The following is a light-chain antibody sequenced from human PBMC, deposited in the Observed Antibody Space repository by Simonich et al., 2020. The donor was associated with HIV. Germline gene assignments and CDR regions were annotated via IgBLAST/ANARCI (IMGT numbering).Light chain of an antibody. CDR1: SGSIASNY. V-gene: IGLV6-57*03. CDR2: EDN. CDR3: QSYDSSNRV. J-gene: IGLJ3*02. Sequence: NFMLTQPHSLTESPGNTVTISCTRSSGSIASNYVQWYQQRPGSAPTPVIYEDNQRHSGVPDRFSGSIDSSSNSASLTISGLKTEDEADYYCQSYDSSNRVFGGGTKLTVL.